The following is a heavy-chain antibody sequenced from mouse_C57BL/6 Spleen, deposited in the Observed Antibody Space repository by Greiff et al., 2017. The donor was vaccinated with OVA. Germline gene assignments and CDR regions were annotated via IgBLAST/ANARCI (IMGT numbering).Heavy chain of an antibody. CDR2: IYPGSGST. CDR3: AREGDYYGSSHSYWYFDV. Sequence: QVQLQQPGAELVKPGASVKMSCKASGYTFTSYWITWVKQRPGQGLEWIGDIYPGSGSTNYNEKFKSKATLTVDTSSSTAYMQLSSLTSEDSAVYYCAREGDYYGSSHSYWYFDVWGTGTTVTVSS. V-gene: IGHV1-55*01. CDR1: GYTFTSYW. J-gene: IGHJ1*03. D-gene: IGHD1-1*01.